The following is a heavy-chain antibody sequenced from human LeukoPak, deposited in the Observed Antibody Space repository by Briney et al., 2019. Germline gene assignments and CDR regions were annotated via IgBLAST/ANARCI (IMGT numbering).Heavy chain of an antibody. CDR1: GFTFSSYA. Sequence: GGSLRLSCAASGFTFSSYAMHWVRQAPGKGLEWVAVISYDGSNKYYADSVKGRFTISRDNSKNTLYLQMNSLRAEDTAVYYSARDHGFGIVVYYFDYWGQGTLVTVSS. CDR3: ARDHGFGIVVYYFDY. J-gene: IGHJ4*02. V-gene: IGHV3-30*01. D-gene: IGHD3-22*01. CDR2: ISYDGSNK.